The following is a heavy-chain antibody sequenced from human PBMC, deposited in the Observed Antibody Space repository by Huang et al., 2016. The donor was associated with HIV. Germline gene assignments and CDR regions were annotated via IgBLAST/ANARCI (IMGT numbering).Heavy chain of an antibody. Sequence: EVQLVQSGAVVKKPGESLKISCKGSGYTFNGYWIGWVRQMPGKGMDGMGSLYPGDSDTTYSPSFQGQVTISAAKSISTAYVQWSGLKASDTAMYYCARQGVGDFVVEPTGLGAFDIWGQGTMVTVSS. J-gene: IGHJ3*02. D-gene: IGHD2-2*01. CDR3: ARQGVGDFVVEPTGLGAFDI. V-gene: IGHV5-51*01. CDR1: GYTFNGYW. CDR2: LYPGDSDT.